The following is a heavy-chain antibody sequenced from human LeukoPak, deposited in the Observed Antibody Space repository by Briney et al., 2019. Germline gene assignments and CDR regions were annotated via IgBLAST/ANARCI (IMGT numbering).Heavy chain of an antibody. CDR1: GYTLTELS. CDR2: FDPEDGET. CDR3: ATGVVPLRGDAFDI. Sequence: GASVKVSCKVPGYTLTELSMHWVRQAPGKGLEWMGGFDPEDGETIYAQKFQGRVTMTEDTSTDTAYMELSSLRSEDTAVYYCATGVVPLRGDAFDIWGQGTMVTVSS. V-gene: IGHV1-24*01. J-gene: IGHJ3*02.